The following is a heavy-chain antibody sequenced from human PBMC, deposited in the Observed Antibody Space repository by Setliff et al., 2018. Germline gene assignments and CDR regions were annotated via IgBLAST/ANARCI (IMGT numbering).Heavy chain of an antibody. CDR1: GFSFSRHW. CDR3: VRDDADNYDAFDN. D-gene: IGHD3-22*01. J-gene: IGHJ3*02. Sequence: GGSLRLSCVVSGFSFSRHWMSWVRQAPGKGLEWVADIKQDGSTKYYLDSVKGRFTISRDNAKRSLYPQMNGLRADDTGVYYCVRDDADNYDAFDNWGQGTLVTVS. CDR2: IKQDGSTK. V-gene: IGHV3-7*01.